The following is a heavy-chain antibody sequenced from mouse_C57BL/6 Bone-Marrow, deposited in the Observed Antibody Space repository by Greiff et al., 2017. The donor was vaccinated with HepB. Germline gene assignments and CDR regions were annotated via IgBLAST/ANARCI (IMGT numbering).Heavy chain of an antibody. V-gene: IGHV2-9*01. D-gene: IGHD2-1*01. CDR1: GFSLTSYG. CDR3: AKHEGDGNSYYYAMDY. J-gene: IGHJ4*01. CDR2: IWGGGST. Sequence: VKLMESGPGLVAPSQSLSITCTVSGFSLTSYGVDWVRQPPGKGLEWLGVIWGGGSTNYNSALMSRLSISKDNSKSQVFLKMNSLQTDDTAMYYCAKHEGDGNSYYYAMDYWGQGTSVTVSS.